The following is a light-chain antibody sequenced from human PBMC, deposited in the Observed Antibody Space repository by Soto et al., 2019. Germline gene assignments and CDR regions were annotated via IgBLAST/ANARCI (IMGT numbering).Light chain of an antibody. J-gene: IGLJ1*01. CDR2: EVS. Sequence: QSVLTQPASVSGSPGQSITISCTGTSSDVGAYNYVSWYQQHPGKAPKLMIFEVSNRPSGVSSRFSGSKSGNTASLTVSGLQAEDEADYYCSSYTSSSTQVFGTGTKLTVL. CDR1: SSDVGAYNY. CDR3: SSYTSSSTQV. V-gene: IGLV2-14*01.